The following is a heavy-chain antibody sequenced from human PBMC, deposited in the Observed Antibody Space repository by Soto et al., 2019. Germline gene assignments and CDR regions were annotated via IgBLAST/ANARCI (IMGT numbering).Heavy chain of an antibody. CDR2: INPSGST. V-gene: IGHV4-34*01. J-gene: IGHJ4*02. CDR1: GGSLSGYY. D-gene: IGHD4-17*01. Sequence: QVHLQQWGAGLLKPSKTLSLTCAVYGGSLSGYYWSWIRQPPGKGLEWIGEINPSGSTNYTPSLKSRVTMSGDTPKNQFSLKLISVTAADTAVYYCARGRDGGAANWGQGTLVTVSS. CDR3: ARGRDGGAAN.